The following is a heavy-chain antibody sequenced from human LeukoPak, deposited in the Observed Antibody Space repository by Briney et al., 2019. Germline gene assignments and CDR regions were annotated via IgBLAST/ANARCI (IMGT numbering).Heavy chain of an antibody. Sequence: PGGSLKLSCSASGFTFSCSAMHCVRQASVKGLEWVGRIRGKANSYATAYAASVKGRFTISRDDSKNTAYLQMNSLKTEDTAVYYCTEAEGYWGQGTLVTVSS. CDR2: IRGKANSYAT. CDR1: GFTFSCSA. CDR3: TEAEGY. D-gene: IGHD6-19*01. J-gene: IGHJ4*02. V-gene: IGHV3-73*01.